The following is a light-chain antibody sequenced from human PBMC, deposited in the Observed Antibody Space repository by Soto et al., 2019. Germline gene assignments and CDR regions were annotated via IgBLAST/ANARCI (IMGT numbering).Light chain of an antibody. V-gene: IGKV1-5*01. CDR2: GAS. CDR1: QTISHY. CDR3: QHYTSYSGT. Sequence: DIQMTQSPSTLSASVRDRVTITCRASQTISHYLAWYQQKPGKAPKLLIYGASSLARGVPSRFTGSGSGTEFTLTILSLQPDDFATYFCQHYTSYSGTFGQGTKVEI. J-gene: IGKJ1*01.